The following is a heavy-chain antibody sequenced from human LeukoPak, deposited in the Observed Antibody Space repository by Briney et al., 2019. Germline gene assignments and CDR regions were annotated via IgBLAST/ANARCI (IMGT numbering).Heavy chain of an antibody. CDR2: ISGSDRST. Sequence: PGGSLRLSCAASGFTFSSYAMSWARQAPGKGLEWVSGISGSDRSTYYADSVKGRLTISRDNSKNTLYLQMNSLRAEDTAVYYCARAPLGELSLDYWGQGTLVTVSS. D-gene: IGHD3-16*02. CDR3: ARAPLGELSLDY. CDR1: GFTFSSYA. J-gene: IGHJ4*02. V-gene: IGHV3-23*01.